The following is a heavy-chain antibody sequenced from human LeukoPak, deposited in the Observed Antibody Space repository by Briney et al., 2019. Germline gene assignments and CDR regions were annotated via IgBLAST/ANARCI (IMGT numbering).Heavy chain of an antibody. Sequence: GESLKISCKGSGYSFFRNWIGWVRQMPGKGLEWMGIIYPGDSDTRYSPSFLGQVTISADKSIGTAYLQWSSLKASDTAMYYCARRSSGWLPRNAFDIWGQGTMVTVSS. CDR3: ARRSSGWLPRNAFDI. CDR1: GYSFFRNW. D-gene: IGHD6-19*01. V-gene: IGHV5-51*01. J-gene: IGHJ3*02. CDR2: IYPGDSDT.